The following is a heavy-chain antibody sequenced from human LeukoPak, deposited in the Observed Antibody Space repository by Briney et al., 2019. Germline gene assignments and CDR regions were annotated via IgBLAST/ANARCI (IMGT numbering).Heavy chain of an antibody. D-gene: IGHD2/OR15-2a*01. CDR2: LYYGGRNA. Sequence: GGSLRLSCAASGFTYSSFGMQWLRPAPGKGLEGVAILYYGGRNAFYADYVKGRFTIYRDNSKVILDLQMNSLRAHDTALCYCSIFEVTFRFVPNCWGQGTLVTAS. V-gene: IGHV3-30*02. J-gene: IGHJ4*02. CDR3: SIFEVTFRFVPNC. CDR1: GFTYSSFG.